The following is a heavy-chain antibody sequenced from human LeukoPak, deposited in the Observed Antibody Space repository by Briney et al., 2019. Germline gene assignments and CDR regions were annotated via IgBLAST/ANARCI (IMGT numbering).Heavy chain of an antibody. V-gene: IGHV4-39*07. J-gene: IGHJ4*02. CDR2: IYHSGST. CDR3: ASSPVQLVFDY. CDR1: GGSISSSSYY. Sequence: SETLSLTCTVSGGSISSSSYYWGWIRQPPGKGLEWIGSIYHSGSTYYNPSLKSRVTISVDTSKNQFSLKLSSVTAADTAVYYCASSPVQLVFDYWGQGTLVTVSS. D-gene: IGHD6-13*01.